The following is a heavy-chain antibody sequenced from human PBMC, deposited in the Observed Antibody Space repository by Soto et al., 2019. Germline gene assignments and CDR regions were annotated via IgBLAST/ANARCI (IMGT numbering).Heavy chain of an antibody. Sequence: GGSLRLSFAASGFTFSDYYMSWIRQAPGKGLEWVSYISSSDSSKSYADSVKGRFTISRDNAKNSLHLQMNSLRAEDTAVYYCARDPRNQYSSGWYPFDYWGPGTLVTVSS. CDR3: ARDPRNQYSSGWYPFDY. V-gene: IGHV3-11*01. CDR2: ISSSDSSK. J-gene: IGHJ4*02. CDR1: GFTFSDYY. D-gene: IGHD6-19*01.